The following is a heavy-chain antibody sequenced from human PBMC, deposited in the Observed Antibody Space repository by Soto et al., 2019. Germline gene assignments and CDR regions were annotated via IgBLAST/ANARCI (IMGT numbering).Heavy chain of an antibody. Sequence: ASVKVSGKTSGYTFTSYGISWVRQAPGQGLEWMGWISRHSGNTNYAQKFQGRVTITADESTSTAYMELSSLRSEDTAVYYCARGHIRYWFDPWGQGTLVTVSS. CDR3: ARGHIRYWFDP. CDR2: ISRHSGNT. J-gene: IGHJ5*02. V-gene: IGHV1-18*01. CDR1: GYTFTSYG.